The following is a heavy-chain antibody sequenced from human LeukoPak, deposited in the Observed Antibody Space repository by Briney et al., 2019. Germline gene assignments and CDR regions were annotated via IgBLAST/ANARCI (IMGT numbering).Heavy chain of an antibody. CDR2: ISSDGSNK. D-gene: IGHD1-26*01. V-gene: IGHV3-30*18. Sequence: PGRSLRLSCAASGFTFSNYGMHWVRQAPGKGLEWVAVISSDGSNKYYADSVKGRFSISRDNSKNTLYLQMNSLRAEDTAVYYCAKESDSGSYYPHAYWGQGTLVTVSS. CDR1: GFTFSNYG. J-gene: IGHJ4*02. CDR3: AKESDSGSYYPHAY.